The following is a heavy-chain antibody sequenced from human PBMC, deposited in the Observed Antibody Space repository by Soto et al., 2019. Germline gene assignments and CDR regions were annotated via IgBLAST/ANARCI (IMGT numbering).Heavy chain of an antibody. CDR3: TTDTGYYDFWSGYPPYYFDY. CDR1: GFTFSNAW. V-gene: IGHV3-15*01. CDR2: IKSKTDGGTT. Sequence: EVQLVESGGGLVKPGGSLRLSCAASGFTFSNAWMSWVRQAPGKGLEWVGRIKSKTDGGTTDYAAPVKGRFTISRDDSKNTLYLQMNSLKTEDTAVYYCTTDTGYYDFWSGYPPYYFDYCGQGTLVTVSS. D-gene: IGHD3-3*01. J-gene: IGHJ4*02.